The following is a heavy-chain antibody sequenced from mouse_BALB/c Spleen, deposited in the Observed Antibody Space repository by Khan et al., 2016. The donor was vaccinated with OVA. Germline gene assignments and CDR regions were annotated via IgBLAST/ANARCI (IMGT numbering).Heavy chain of an antibody. D-gene: IGHD2-14*01. CDR2: IWGGGGT. V-gene: IGHV2-6-4*01. CDR3: ARAYYRSDGYYAMDY. J-gene: IGHJ4*01. CDR1: GFSLSRYN. Sequence: QIQLVQSGPGLVAPSQSLSITCTVSGFSLSRYNIHWVRQPPGKGLEWLGMIWGGGGTDYNSTLKSRLSISKDNSKCQVFLKMNSLQTDDSAMYYCARAYYRSDGYYAMDYWGQGTSVTVSS.